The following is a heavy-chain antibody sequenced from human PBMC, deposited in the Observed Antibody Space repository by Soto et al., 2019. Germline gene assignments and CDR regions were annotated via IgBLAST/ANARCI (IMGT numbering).Heavy chain of an antibody. Sequence: GSLRLSCVRAGFSLSSFEMNWVRRAPGKGLEWLSYISSSGSTIYYADSVKGRFTISRDNPKKSLYLQMNSLRAEDTAVYYWARSPNNWNNWFEPWGQGTLVTVSS. D-gene: IGHD1-20*01. V-gene: IGHV3-48*03. CDR1: GFSLSSFE. CDR2: ISSSGSTI. J-gene: IGHJ5*02. CDR3: ARSPNNWNNWFEP.